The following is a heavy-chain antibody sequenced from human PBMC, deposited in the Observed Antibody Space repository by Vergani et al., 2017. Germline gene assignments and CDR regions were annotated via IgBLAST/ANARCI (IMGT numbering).Heavy chain of an antibody. Sequence: EVQLLESGGGLIQPGGSLRLSCVASGFSFRSYAMNWVRQAPGQGPEWVAAISGSGDSTYYADSMKGRFTISRDNSKNTLYLQMNGLRAYDTAIYYCAKDVDEWRPYYNGMDVWGQGTTVTVSS. J-gene: IGHJ6*02. V-gene: IGHV3-23*01. CDR3: AKDVDEWRPYYNGMDV. D-gene: IGHD3-3*01. CDR2: ISGSGDST. CDR1: GFSFRSYA.